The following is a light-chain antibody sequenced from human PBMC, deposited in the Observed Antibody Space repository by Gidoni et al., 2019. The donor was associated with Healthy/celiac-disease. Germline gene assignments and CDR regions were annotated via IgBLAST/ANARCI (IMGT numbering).Light chain of an antibody. J-gene: IGLJ3*02. CDR2: QDS. CDR1: KLGDKY. CDR3: QAWDSSTGWV. V-gene: IGLV3-1*01. Sequence: SYELTQPPSVPVSPGQTASITCSGDKLGDKYACWYHQKPGQSPVLVIYQDSKRPSGIPERFSGSNSGNTATLTISGTQAMDEADYYCQAWDSSTGWVFGGGTKLTVL.